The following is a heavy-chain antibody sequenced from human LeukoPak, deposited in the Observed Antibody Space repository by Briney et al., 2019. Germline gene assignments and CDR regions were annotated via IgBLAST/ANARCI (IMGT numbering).Heavy chain of an antibody. J-gene: IGHJ6*02. D-gene: IGHD3-10*01. CDR1: GGYFRGYY. CDR3: ARGREGVSMVRGVSHPYYYGMDV. CDR2: INHSGSI. V-gene: IGHV4-34*01. Sequence: PSETLSLTCAVNGGYFRGYYWSWIRQSPEKGLEWIGEINHSGSINYNPSLRSRVTISVDTSEFSLELSSVTAADTAVYYCARGREGVSMVRGVSHPYYYGMDVWGQGTTVTVSS.